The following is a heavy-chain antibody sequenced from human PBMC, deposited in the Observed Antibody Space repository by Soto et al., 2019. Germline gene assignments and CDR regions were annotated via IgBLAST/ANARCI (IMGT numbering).Heavy chain of an antibody. CDR3: ARDRVVSSGWLRARIWFDP. Sequence: QVQLVQSGAEVKKPGASVKVSCKASGYTFTGYYMHWVRQAPGQGLEWMGWINPNSGGTNYAQKFQGRVTMTRDTSISTAYMELSRLRSDDTAVYYCARDRVVSSGWLRARIWFDPWGQGTLVTVSS. D-gene: IGHD6-19*01. V-gene: IGHV1-2*02. CDR1: GYTFTGYY. CDR2: INPNSGGT. J-gene: IGHJ5*02.